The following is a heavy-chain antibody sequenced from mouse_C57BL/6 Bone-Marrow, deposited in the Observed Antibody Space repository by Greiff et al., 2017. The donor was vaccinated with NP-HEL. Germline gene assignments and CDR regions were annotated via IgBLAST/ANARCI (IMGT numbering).Heavy chain of an antibody. D-gene: IGHD2-2*01. CDR2: INRGSSTI. V-gene: IGHV5-17*01. Sequence: EVHLVESGGGLVKPGASLKLSCAASGFTFSDYGMHWVRQAPEKGLEWVGYINRGSSTIYYEDKVKGQFTITRDKAKNTVFLQRTSLRSEDTAMYYCARGIWLRRRLAYWGQGTLVTVSA. CDR3: ARGIWLRRRLAY. CDR1: GFTFSDYG. J-gene: IGHJ3*01.